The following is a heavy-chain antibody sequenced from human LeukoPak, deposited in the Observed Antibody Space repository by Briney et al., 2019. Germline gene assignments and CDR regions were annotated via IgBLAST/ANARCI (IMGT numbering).Heavy chain of an antibody. CDR1: EXTFSDYA. J-gene: IGHJ4*02. CDR3: AKGKDC. Sequence: GGSLRLSCVASEXTFSDYALSWVRQAPGKGREWVSAITGSGGSTYYADSVKGRFTTSRDNSKNTLYLQMNSLRADDTAVYYCAKGKDCWGQGTLVTVSS. V-gene: IGHV3-23*01. CDR2: ITGSGGST.